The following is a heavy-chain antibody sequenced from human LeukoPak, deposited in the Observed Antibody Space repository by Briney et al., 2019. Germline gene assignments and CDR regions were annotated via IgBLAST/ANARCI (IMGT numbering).Heavy chain of an antibody. CDR1: GDSVSSNSAA. V-gene: IGHV6-1*01. J-gene: IGHJ4*02. CDR2: TYYRSKWYI. Sequence: SQTLSLTCAISGDSVSSNSAAWNWIRQSPSRGLEWLGRTYYRSKWYIVYAVSVKSRMTINSDTSKNQFSLQLNSVTPDDTAVYYCARSHGPTIYGFDSWGQGTPVTVPS. CDR3: ARSHGPTIYGFDS. D-gene: IGHD3-3*01.